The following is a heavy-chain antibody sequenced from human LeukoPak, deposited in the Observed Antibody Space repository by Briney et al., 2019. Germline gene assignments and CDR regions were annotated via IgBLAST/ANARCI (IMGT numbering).Heavy chain of an antibody. J-gene: IGHJ4*02. CDR2: ISGSGGST. Sequence: GGSLRLSCAASGFTFSSYAMSWVRQAPGKGLEWVSAISGSGGSTYYADSVKGRFTISRDNSENTLYLQMNSLRAEDTAVYYCASSDIVVVTAIPSGLPYDYWGQGTLVTVSS. CDR3: ASSDIVVVTAIPSGLPYDY. V-gene: IGHV3-23*01. D-gene: IGHD2-21*02. CDR1: GFTFSSYA.